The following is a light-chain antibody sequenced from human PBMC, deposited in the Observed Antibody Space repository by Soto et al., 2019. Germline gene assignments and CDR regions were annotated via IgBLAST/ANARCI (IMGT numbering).Light chain of an antibody. CDR1: QVIGSRY. CDR3: QQYNNWPPMYT. J-gene: IGKJ2*01. Sequence: EIVMTQSPGTLSLSPGERATISCRASQVIGSRYLAWYHQKSGQAPRLLIYGASTRATGIPARFSGSGSGTEFTLTISSLQSEDFAVYYCQQYNNWPPMYTFGQGTKLEIK. V-gene: IGKV3-15*01. CDR2: GAS.